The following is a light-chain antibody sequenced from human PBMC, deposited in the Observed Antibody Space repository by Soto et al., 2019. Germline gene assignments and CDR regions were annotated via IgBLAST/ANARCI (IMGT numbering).Light chain of an antibody. Sequence: QSVLTQPPSASGTPGQRVTISCSGSSSNIGSNTVNWYQQLPETAPKLLIYSNNQRPSGVPDRFSGSKSGTSAYLAISGLQSEDEADYYCATWDDSLNGDWVFGGGTKLTVL. CDR2: SNN. V-gene: IGLV1-44*01. J-gene: IGLJ3*02. CDR1: SSNIGSNT. CDR3: ATWDDSLNGDWV.